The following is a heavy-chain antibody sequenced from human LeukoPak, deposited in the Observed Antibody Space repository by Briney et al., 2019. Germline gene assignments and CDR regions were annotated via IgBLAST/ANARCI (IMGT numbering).Heavy chain of an antibody. CDR2: ISYDGSNK. D-gene: IGHD5-18*01. CDR1: GFTFSSYT. CDR3: AKDERRIQLWIRPWD. J-gene: IGHJ4*02. Sequence: PGGSLRLSCAASGFTFSSYTMNWVRQAPGKGLDWVAVISYDGSNKYYADSVKGRFTISRDNSKNTLYLQMNSLRAEDTAVYYCAKDERRIQLWIRPWDWGQGTLVTVSS. V-gene: IGHV3-30*18.